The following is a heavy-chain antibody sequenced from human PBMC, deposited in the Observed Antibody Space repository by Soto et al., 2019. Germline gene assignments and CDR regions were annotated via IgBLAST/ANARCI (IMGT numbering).Heavy chain of an antibody. D-gene: IGHD1-26*01. V-gene: IGHV3-7*01. CDR3: SGGVGDAF. CDR1: ESTISRDW. CDR2: TNQDGSEK. Sequence: EVHLVESGGGLVQTGGSLRLSCAISESTISRDWMNWVRQAPGKGLEWVAHTNQDGSEKYYADSVKGRFTIFRDNAKKSLCLQMNSLRAGYTAMYYCSGGVGDAFWGQGTLVTVSS. J-gene: IGHJ4*02.